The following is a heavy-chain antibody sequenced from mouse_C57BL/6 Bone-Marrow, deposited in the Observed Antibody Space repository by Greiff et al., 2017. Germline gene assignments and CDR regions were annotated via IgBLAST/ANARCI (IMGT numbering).Heavy chain of an antibody. D-gene: IGHD1-1*01. V-gene: IGHV1-64*01. CDR3: ARVYGSRTGDY. CDR2: IHPNSGST. CDR1: GYTFTSYW. J-gene: IGHJ2*01. Sequence: VQLQQPGAELVKPGASVKLSCKASGYTFTSYWMHWVKQRPGQGLEWIGMIHPNSGSTNYNEKFKSKATLTVDKSSSTAYMQLSSLTSEDSAVYYCARVYGSRTGDYWGQGTTLTVSS.